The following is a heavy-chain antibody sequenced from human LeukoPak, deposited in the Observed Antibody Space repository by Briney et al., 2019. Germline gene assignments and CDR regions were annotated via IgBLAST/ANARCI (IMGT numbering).Heavy chain of an antibody. CDR1: GGTLSSYA. CDR3: ARVRFGCSSTSCYGDFDY. CDR2: IIPIFGTA. D-gene: IGHD2-2*01. Sequence: SVKVSCKASGGTLSSYAISWVRQAPGQGLEWMGGIIPIFGTANYAQKFQGRVTITADESTSTAYMELSSLRSEDTAVYYCARVRFGCSSTSCYGDFDYWGQGTLVTVSS. J-gene: IGHJ4*02. V-gene: IGHV1-69*13.